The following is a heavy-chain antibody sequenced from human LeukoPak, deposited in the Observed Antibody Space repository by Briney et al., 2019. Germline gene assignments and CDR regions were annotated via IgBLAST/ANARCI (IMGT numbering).Heavy chain of an antibody. D-gene: IGHD1-1*01. CDR3: ARDSTTLAARSLAP. Sequence: PSETLSLTCTVSGGSISSYYWSWIRQPPGKGLEWIGYIYYSGSTNYNPSLKSRVTISVDTSKNQFSLRLGPVTAADPAVYYCARDSTTLAARSLAPWGPGILVTVSS. J-gene: IGHJ5*02. V-gene: IGHV4-59*01. CDR2: IYYSGST. CDR1: GGSISSYY.